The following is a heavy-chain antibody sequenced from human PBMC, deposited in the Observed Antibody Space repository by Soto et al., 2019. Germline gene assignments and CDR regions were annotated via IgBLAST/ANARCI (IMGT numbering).Heavy chain of an antibody. CDR2: FDPEDGET. D-gene: IGHD6-13*01. J-gene: IGHJ6*02. CDR3: ATEGIAGPRYGMDV. V-gene: IGHV1-24*01. Sequence: QVPLVQSGAEVKKPGASVKVSCKVSGYTLPELSMHWVRQAHGKGLEWMGGFDPEDGETIYAQKFQGRVNMTEDTSTDTAYMELSSLRSEDTAVYYCATEGIAGPRYGMDVWGQGTTVTVSS. CDR1: GYTLPELS.